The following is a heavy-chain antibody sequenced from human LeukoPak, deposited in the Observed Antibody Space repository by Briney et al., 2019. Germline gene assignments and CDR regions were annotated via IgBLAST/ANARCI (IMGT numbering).Heavy chain of an antibody. CDR3: ATGEMATIGDPWEFDY. D-gene: IGHD5-24*01. CDR1: GFTFSSYR. J-gene: IGHJ4*02. Sequence: SGGSLRLSCAASGFTFSSYRMHWVRQAPGKGLVWVSRINSDGSSTSYADSVKGRFTISRDNAKNTLYLQMNSLRAEDTAVYYCATGEMATIGDPWEFDYWGQGTLVTVSS. CDR2: INSDGSST. V-gene: IGHV3-74*01.